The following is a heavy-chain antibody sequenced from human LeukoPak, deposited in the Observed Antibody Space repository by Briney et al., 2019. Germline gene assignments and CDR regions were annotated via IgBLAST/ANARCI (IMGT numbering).Heavy chain of an antibody. CDR3: AGAYSQLGTPNGDTLDI. CDR2: VYHSGTT. Sequence: SETLSLTCTVSGASMTSDYWSWIRQPPGKGLEWIGYVYHSGTTHYSPSLESRVTISMDTSKNQFSLKLRSVTAADTAVYYCAGAYSQLGTPNGDTLDIWGQGTMVTVSS. CDR1: GASMTSDY. V-gene: IGHV4-59*01. J-gene: IGHJ3*02. D-gene: IGHD2-2*01.